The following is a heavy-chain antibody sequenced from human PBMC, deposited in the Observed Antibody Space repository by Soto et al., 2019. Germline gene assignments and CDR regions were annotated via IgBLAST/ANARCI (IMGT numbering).Heavy chain of an antibody. V-gene: IGHV1-69*08. CDR3: ARDGPDYGDYHWYFDL. J-gene: IGHJ2*01. D-gene: IGHD4-17*01. CDR1: GGTFSSYT. CDR2: IIPILGIA. Sequence: QVQLMQSGAEVKKPGSSVKVSCKASGGTFSSYTISWVRQAPGQGLEWMGRIIPILGIANYAQKFQGRVTSTADKSTSTAYMELSSLRSEDTAVYYCARDGPDYGDYHWYFDLWGRGTLVTVSS.